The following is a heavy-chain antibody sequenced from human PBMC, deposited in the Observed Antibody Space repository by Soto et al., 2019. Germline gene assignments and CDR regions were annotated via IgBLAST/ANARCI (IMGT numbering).Heavy chain of an antibody. CDR2: VSGSAVSK. CDR3: AKYHYASYYYYIDV. Sequence: GESLKISCAASGFTFSNYAMGWVRQAPGKGLEWVSAVSGSAVSKYYADSVKGRFTISRDNSKNTLYLQMSSLRAEDTAVYHCAKYHYASYYYYIDVWGKGTTVTVSS. V-gene: IGHV3-23*01. J-gene: IGHJ6*03. CDR1: GFTFSNYA. D-gene: IGHD3-10*01.